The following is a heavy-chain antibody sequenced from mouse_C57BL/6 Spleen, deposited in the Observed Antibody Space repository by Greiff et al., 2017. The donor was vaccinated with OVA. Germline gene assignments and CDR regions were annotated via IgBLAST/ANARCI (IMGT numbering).Heavy chain of an antibody. D-gene: IGHD1-1*01. Sequence: QVQLKQSGAELVRPGASVKLSCKASGYTFTDYYINWVKQRPGQGLEWIARIYPGSGNTYYNEKFKGKATLTAEKSSSTAYMQLSSLTSEDSAVYFCAREKVLRWVDYWGQGTTLTVSS. CDR3: AREKVLRWVDY. J-gene: IGHJ2*01. CDR1: GYTFTDYY. CDR2: IYPGSGNT. V-gene: IGHV1-76*01.